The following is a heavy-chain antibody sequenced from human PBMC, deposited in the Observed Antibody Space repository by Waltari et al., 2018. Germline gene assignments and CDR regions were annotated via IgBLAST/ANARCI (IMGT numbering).Heavy chain of an antibody. J-gene: IGHJ5*02. D-gene: IGHD6-6*01. V-gene: IGHV4-39*01. CDR3: ARPYSSSTMVDWFDP. Sequence: QLQLQESGPGLVKPSETLSLTCTVSGGSISSSSYYWGWIRQPPGKGLEWIGSIYYSGSTYYNPSLKSRVTISVDTSKNQFSLKLSSVTAADTAVYYCARPYSSSTMVDWFDPWGQGTLVTVSS. CDR2: IYYSGST. CDR1: GGSISSSSYY.